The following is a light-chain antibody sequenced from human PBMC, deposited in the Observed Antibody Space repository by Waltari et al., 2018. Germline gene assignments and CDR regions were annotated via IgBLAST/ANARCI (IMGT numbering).Light chain of an antibody. CDR1: ALPRQY. J-gene: IGLJ2*01. V-gene: IGLV3-25*03. CDR2: RDN. Sequence: SDELTQPSSVSVAPGQTARITCSGDALPRQYSSWYQKKSGQAPVMVMDRDNERPSGIPERFSVSRSGTTLTLIISGVQAEDEAEYYCQSPDSSGTYVIFGGGTKLTVL. CDR3: QSPDSSGTYVI.